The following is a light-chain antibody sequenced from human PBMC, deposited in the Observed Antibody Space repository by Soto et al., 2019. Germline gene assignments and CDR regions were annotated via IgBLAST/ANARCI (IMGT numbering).Light chain of an antibody. Sequence: QSVLTQPPSASGTPGQRVTISCSGSSSNIETNYVYWYQHLPGAAPKLLIYSNDQRPSGVPDRFSASKSGTSAFLAISGLRSEDEGDYYCSATDDRLSGPVFGGGTKLTVL. J-gene: IGLJ2*01. CDR3: SATDDRLSGPV. CDR1: SSNIETNY. CDR2: SND. V-gene: IGLV1-47*02.